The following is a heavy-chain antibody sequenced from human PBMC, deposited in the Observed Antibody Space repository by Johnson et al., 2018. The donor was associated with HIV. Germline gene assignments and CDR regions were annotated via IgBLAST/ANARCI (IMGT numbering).Heavy chain of an antibody. CDR1: GFSLRTYA. Sequence: QMQLVESGVGVVQPGRSVRLSCAASGFSLRTYAMHWVRQPPGKGLEWVAFIRYDGSNKYYADSVKGRFTISRDNSKNTLYLQMNSLRAEDTAVYYCARDLAGTERGNAFDIWGQGTMVTVSS. V-gene: IGHV3-30*02. CDR2: IRYDGSNK. D-gene: IGHD1-1*01. CDR3: ARDLAGTERGNAFDI. J-gene: IGHJ3*02.